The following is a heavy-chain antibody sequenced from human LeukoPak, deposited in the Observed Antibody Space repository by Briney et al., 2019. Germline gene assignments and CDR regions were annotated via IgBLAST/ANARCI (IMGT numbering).Heavy chain of an antibody. Sequence: KTSQTLSLTCTVSGGSISSGDYYWSWLRQPPGQGLEWIGYIYYRGSTYYNPSLKSRVTISIDTSKNQFSLKLSSVTAADTAVYYCARERTPGSGLDYWGQGTLVTDSS. CDR2: IYYRGST. V-gene: IGHV4-30-4*01. CDR1: GGSISSGDYY. CDR3: ARERTPGSGLDY. D-gene: IGHD2-15*01. J-gene: IGHJ4*02.